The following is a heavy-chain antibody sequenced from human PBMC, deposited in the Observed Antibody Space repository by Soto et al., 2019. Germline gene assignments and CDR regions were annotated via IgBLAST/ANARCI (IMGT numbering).Heavy chain of an antibody. D-gene: IGHD2-21*01. CDR2: MSNIGGTV. J-gene: IGHJ6*04. CDR1: GFTFSDHH. Sequence: QAQLVESGGGWVKTGGSLRLACEASGFTFSDHHMSWVRQAPGKGLEWVSSMSNIGGTVHYADSVKGRFTISRDNAKNSLFLQMNSLRVDDTAVYYCARAALGRRDFGMDVWGKGTTVAVSS. V-gene: IGHV3-11*01. CDR3: ARAALGRRDFGMDV.